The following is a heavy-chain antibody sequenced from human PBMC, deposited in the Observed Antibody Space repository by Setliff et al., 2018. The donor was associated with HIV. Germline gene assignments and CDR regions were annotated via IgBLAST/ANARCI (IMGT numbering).Heavy chain of an antibody. CDR3: AREGEGSGWSRLDY. Sequence: GASVKVSCKASGGTFSSYAISWVRQAPGQGLEWKGGIIPIFGTANYAQKFQSRVTITRDTAARTDYMELSSLRSEDTAVYFCAREGEGSGWSRLDYWGQGTLVTVSS. V-gene: IGHV1-69*05. D-gene: IGHD6-19*01. CDR1: GGTFSSYA. J-gene: IGHJ4*02. CDR2: IIPIFGTA.